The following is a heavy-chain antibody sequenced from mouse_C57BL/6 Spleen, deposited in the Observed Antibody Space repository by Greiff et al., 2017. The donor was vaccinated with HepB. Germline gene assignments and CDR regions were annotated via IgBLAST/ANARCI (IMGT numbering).Heavy chain of an antibody. V-gene: IGHV5-6*01. CDR3: ARQGGLRAMDY. CDR2: ISSGGSYT. Sequence: EVHLVESGGDLVKPGGSLKLSCAASGFTFSSYGMSWVRQTPDKRLEWVATISSGGSYTYYPDSVKGRFTISRDNAKNTLYLQMSSLKSEDTAMYYCARQGGLRAMDYWGQGTSVTVSS. D-gene: IGHD2-4*01. CDR1: GFTFSSYG. J-gene: IGHJ4*01.